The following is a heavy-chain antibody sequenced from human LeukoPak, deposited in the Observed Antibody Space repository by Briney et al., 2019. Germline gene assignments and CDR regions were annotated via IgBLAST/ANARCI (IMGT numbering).Heavy chain of an antibody. CDR3: ARAPLGMVTPSFDY. D-gene: IGHD2-21*02. V-gene: IGHV3-33*01. CDR1: GFSYRSYG. CDR2: IWFDGSSK. Sequence: GGSLRLSCAASGFSYRSYGMHWVRQAPGKGREWVAVIWFDGSSKYYADSVKGRFTISRDNSRNTLYLEMNSLRAEDTGVYYCARAPLGMVTPSFDYWGQGALVTVSS. J-gene: IGHJ4*02.